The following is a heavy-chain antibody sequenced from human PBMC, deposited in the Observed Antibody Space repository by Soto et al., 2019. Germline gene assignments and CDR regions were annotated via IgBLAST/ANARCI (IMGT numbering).Heavy chain of an antibody. J-gene: IGHJ4*02. CDR3: ARAISVHAI. D-gene: IGHD5-12*01. Sequence: ASVKVSCKASGITSTTYAIHWVRQAPGQGLEWMGWINTGNGNTRYSQRFLGRVSLTTDTSASTASMDLSSLTSEDTAVYYCARAISVHAICGQGTLVPVSS. V-gene: IGHV1-3*04. CDR1: GITSTTYA. CDR2: INTGNGNT.